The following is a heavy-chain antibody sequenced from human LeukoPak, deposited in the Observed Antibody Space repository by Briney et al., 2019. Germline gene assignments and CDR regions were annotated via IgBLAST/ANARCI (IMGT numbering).Heavy chain of an antibody. Sequence: GASVKVSCKASGYTFSNYYVHWVRQAPGQGHEWMGIIKPSGGGTSYALKFQGRVTLTRDTSTSTAYMELSSLRSEDTAVYYCARDHFDSSGYHYLLGYFEHWDQGTLVTVSS. V-gene: IGHV1-46*01. CDR3: ARDHFDSSGYHYLLGYFEH. CDR1: GYTFSNYY. J-gene: IGHJ1*01. CDR2: IKPSGGGT. D-gene: IGHD3-22*01.